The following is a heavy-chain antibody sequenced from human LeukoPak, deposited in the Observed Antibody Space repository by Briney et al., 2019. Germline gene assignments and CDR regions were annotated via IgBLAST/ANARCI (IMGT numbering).Heavy chain of an antibody. V-gene: IGHV3-23*01. D-gene: IGHD2-2*01. J-gene: IGHJ4*02. Sequence: GGSLRLSCAASGFTFGSYAMNWVRQAPGKGLEWVSVISVSGGGTFYADSVKGRFTISRDNSKNTLYLQMNSLRPEDTAVYYCAKDFVPAAMFAWFDDWGQGTLVTVSS. CDR3: AKDFVPAAMFAWFDD. CDR2: ISVSGGGT. CDR1: GFTFGSYA.